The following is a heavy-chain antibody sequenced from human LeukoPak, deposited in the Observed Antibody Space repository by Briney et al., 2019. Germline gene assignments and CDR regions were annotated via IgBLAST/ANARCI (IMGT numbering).Heavy chain of an antibody. J-gene: IGHJ5*02. CDR1: GFTFSSYE. CDR3: AREYSSAWYDN. Sequence: GGSLRLSCAASGFTFSSYEMNWVRQAPGKGLEWVSYISSSGSTLYFADFVKGRFTISRDNAKNSLYLQMNSLRAEDTAVYYCAREYSSAWYDNWGQGTLVPVSS. V-gene: IGHV3-48*03. D-gene: IGHD6-19*01. CDR2: ISSSGSTL.